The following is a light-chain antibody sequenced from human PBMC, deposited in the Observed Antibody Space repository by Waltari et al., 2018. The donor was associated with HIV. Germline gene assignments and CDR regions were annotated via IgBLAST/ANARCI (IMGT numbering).Light chain of an antibody. CDR3: ASWDDSLSALL. V-gene: IGLV1-44*01. CDR2: SDN. CDR1: SSNIGSNA. Sequence: QSVLTQPPSASGTPGQRVTISCSGSSSNIGSNAVNWFQHLSGTATRLLIHSDNQRPSGVPDRVSGSKSGTSASLAITGLQSEDEAVYYCASWDDSLSALLFGGGTRLTVL. J-gene: IGLJ2*01.